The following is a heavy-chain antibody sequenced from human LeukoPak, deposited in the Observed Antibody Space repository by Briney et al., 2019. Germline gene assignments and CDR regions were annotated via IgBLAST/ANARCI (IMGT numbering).Heavy chain of an antibody. J-gene: IGHJ2*01. CDR1: GFTVSSNY. Sequence: GGSLRLSCAASGFTVSSNYMSWVRQAPGKGLEWVSAISDSGVSTYYADSVKGRFTISRDNSKNTLYLQMNSLRAEDTAVYYCAKGDCDYWYFDLWGRGTLVTVSS. V-gene: IGHV3-23*01. CDR2: ISDSGVST. CDR3: AKGDCDYWYFDL. D-gene: IGHD3/OR15-3a*01.